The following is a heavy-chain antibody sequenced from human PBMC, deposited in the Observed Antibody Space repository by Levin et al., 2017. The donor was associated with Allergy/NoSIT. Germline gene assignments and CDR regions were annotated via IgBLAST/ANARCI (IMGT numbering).Heavy chain of an antibody. CDR2: INPNSGGT. Sequence: GASVKVSCKASGYTFTGYYIHWVRRAPGQGLEWMGWINPNSGGTNYAQKFQGRVTMTRDTSISTAYMELSRLTSDDTAVYYCARRYPTRGGVVTDLDYWGQGTLVTVSS. CDR1: GYTFTGYY. CDR3: ARRYPTRGGVVTDLDY. D-gene: IGHD2-21*02. V-gene: IGHV1-2*02. J-gene: IGHJ4*02.